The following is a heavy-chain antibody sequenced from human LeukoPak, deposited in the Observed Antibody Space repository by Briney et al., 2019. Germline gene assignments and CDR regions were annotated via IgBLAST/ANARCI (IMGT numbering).Heavy chain of an antibody. Sequence: PGGSLRLSCAASGFTFSSYAMSWVRQAPGKGLEWVSAISGSGGSTYYADSVKGRFTISRDNSKNTLYLQMNSLRAEDTAVYYCAKDLLALYCGGDCLSGFFDYWGQGTLVTVSS. J-gene: IGHJ4*02. CDR3: AKDLLALYCGGDCLSGFFDY. CDR1: GFTFSSYA. D-gene: IGHD2-21*02. V-gene: IGHV3-23*01. CDR2: ISGSGGST.